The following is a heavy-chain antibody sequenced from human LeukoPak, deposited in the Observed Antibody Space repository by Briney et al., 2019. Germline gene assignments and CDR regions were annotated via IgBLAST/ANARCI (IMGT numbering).Heavy chain of an antibody. J-gene: IGHJ6*02. D-gene: IGHD4-11*01. Sequence: SETLSLTCTASGGSISNYYWSWIRQPPGKGLEWIGYIYYSGSTNYNPSLKSRVTISVDTSKNQFSLKLSSVTAADTAVYYCARATTVTGYYYGMDVWGQGTTVTVSS. V-gene: IGHV4-59*01. CDR3: ARATTVTGYYYGMDV. CDR1: GGSISNYY. CDR2: IYYSGST.